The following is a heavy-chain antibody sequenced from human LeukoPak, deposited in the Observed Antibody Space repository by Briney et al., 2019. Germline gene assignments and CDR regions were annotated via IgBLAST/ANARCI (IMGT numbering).Heavy chain of an antibody. D-gene: IGHD6-19*01. J-gene: IGHJ4*02. CDR1: GFTFSSYG. CDR3: ARDEGRAVPGY. Sequence: PGGSLRLSCAASGFTFSSYGMHWVRQAPGKGLEWVAVIWYGGSNKYYADSVKGRFTISRDNSKNTLYLQMNSLRAEDTAVYYCARDEGRAVPGYWGQGILVTVSS. CDR2: IWYGGSNK. V-gene: IGHV3-33*08.